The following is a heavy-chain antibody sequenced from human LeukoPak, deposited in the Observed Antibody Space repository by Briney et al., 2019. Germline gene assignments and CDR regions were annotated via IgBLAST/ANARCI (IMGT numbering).Heavy chain of an antibody. D-gene: IGHD3-10*01. CDR2: IINIVDDT. V-gene: IGHV3-23*01. J-gene: IGHJ5*02. CDR1: GFTFSSYF. CDR3: SERGAYHRGRSYLFVL. Sequence: GGSRRLSWAAAGFTFSSYFMSWVRQAPGKGLEWDSCIINIVDDTFYANSVNGRSTISRDHSKNPLYLQMNSLRPDNTALYVCSERGAYHRGRSYLFVLWGQGALVTVSS.